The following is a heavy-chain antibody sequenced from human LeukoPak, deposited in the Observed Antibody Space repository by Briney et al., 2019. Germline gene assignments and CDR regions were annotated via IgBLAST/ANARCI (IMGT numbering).Heavy chain of an antibody. D-gene: IGHD3-22*01. Sequence: GGSLRLFCAASGFTFSSYGMSWVRQAPGKGLEWVSDISGSGGSTYYRDSVKGRFTISRDSSKNTLYLQMNSQRAEDTAVYYCAKEIHDSSGYYSYFEYWGQGTLVTVSS. V-gene: IGHV3-23*01. CDR3: AKEIHDSSGYYSYFEY. CDR2: ISGSGGST. J-gene: IGHJ4*02. CDR1: GFTFSSYG.